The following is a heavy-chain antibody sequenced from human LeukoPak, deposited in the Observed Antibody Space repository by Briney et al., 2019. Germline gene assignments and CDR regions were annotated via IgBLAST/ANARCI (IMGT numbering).Heavy chain of an antibody. Sequence: GGSLRLSCAASGFTINSHGISWVRHTPGKGLEWVSGISGSGGTTYYADSVKGRFTISRDNSKNTLYLQMNSLRAEDTAVYYCAKDPGVVPAHYFDYWGQGTLVTVSS. CDR1: GFTINSHG. CDR2: ISGSGGTT. J-gene: IGHJ4*02. CDR3: AKDPGVVPAHYFDY. V-gene: IGHV3-23*01. D-gene: IGHD2-2*01.